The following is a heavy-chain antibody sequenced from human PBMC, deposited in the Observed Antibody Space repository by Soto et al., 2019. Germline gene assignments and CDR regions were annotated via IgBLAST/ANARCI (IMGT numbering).Heavy chain of an antibody. CDR2: IYYSGST. CDR1: GGSISSCSYY. Sequence: PSETLSLTCTVSGGSISSCSYYWGWIRQPPGKGLEWIGSIYYSGSTYYNPSLKSRVTISVDTSKNQFSLKLSSVTAADTAVYYCARQGPFDYWGQGTLVTVSS. CDR3: ARQGPFDY. V-gene: IGHV4-39*01. J-gene: IGHJ4*02.